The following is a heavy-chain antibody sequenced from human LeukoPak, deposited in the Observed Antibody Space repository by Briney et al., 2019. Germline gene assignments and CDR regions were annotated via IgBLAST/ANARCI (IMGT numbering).Heavy chain of an antibody. J-gene: IGHJ3*02. D-gene: IGHD6-19*01. CDR2: IIPILGTA. V-gene: IGHV1-69*06. CDR1: GGTFSSYA. Sequence: SVKVSCKASGGTFSSYAISWVRQAPGQGLEWMGGIIPILGTANYAQKFQGRVTITADKSTSTAYMELSSLRSEDTAVYYCARATVAGTGVDIWGQGTMVTVSS. CDR3: ARATVAGTGVDI.